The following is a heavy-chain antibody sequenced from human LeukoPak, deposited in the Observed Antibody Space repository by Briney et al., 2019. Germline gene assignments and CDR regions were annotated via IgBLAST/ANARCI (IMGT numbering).Heavy chain of an antibody. Sequence: PSETLSLTCTVSGGSISSYYWSWIRQPPGKGLEWIGYIYYSGSTNYNPSLKSRVTISVDTSKNQFPLKLSSVTAADTAVYYCARSGYYYDSSGYLYYFDYWGQGTLVTVSS. J-gene: IGHJ4*02. CDR3: ARSGYYYDSSGYLYYFDY. CDR2: IYYSGST. V-gene: IGHV4-59*12. CDR1: GGSISSYY. D-gene: IGHD3-22*01.